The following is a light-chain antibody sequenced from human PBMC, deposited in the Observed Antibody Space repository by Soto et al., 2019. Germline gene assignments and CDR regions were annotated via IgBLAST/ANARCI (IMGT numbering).Light chain of an antibody. CDR3: SSYTSSSTHYV. V-gene: IGLV2-14*01. J-gene: IGLJ1*01. Sequence: QSVLTHPASVSRSPGHSITISFTGTISYVCVYNYVSCYQQHPGKAPKLMIYEVSNRPSGVSNRFSGSKSGNTASLNISGLKAEDEADYYCSSYTSSSTHYVFGTGTKVTVL. CDR1: ISYVCVYNY. CDR2: EVS.